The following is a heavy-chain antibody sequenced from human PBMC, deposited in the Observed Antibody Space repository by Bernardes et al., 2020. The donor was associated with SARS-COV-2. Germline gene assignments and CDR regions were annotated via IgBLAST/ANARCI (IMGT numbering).Heavy chain of an antibody. CDR1: GGSISSHY. D-gene: IGHD5-12*01. Sequence: SEPLSLTCTVFGGSISSHYWTWIRQPPGKGLEWIAYISASGDTNYNPSLKSRVTISVDTSKNQFSLKLSSVTAADTAVYYCARLAQVPNYSFYYSMDVWGQGATVTVSS. V-gene: IGHV4-59*11. CDR2: ISASGDT. CDR3: ARLAQVPNYSFYYSMDV. J-gene: IGHJ6*02.